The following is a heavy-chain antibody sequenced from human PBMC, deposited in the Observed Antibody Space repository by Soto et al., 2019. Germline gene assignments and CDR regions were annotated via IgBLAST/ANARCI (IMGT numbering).Heavy chain of an antibody. CDR3: AKDGPAYYDFWSASRGRAWFDP. CDR2: ISYDGSNK. J-gene: IGHJ5*02. V-gene: IGHV3-30*18. CDR1: GFTFSSYG. Sequence: QVQLVESGGGVVQPGRSLRLSCAASGFTFSSYGMHWVRQAPGKGLEWVAVISYDGSNKYYADSVKGRFTISRDNSKNALYLQMNGRRAEDTAVYYFAKDGPAYYDFWSASRGRAWFDPWGQGTLVTVSS. D-gene: IGHD3-3*01.